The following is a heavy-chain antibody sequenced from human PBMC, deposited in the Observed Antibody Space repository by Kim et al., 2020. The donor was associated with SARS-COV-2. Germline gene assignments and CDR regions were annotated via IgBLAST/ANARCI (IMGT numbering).Heavy chain of an antibody. CDR3: AREGGAAAGTTSLDY. CDR1: GFTFSSYA. Sequence: GGSLRLSCAASGFTFSSYAMHWVRRAPGKGLEWVALIPNDAGRTDYADSVKGRFTISRDNSKNTLYLQMNSLRIEDTAVYYCAREGGAAAGTTSLDYWGQGALVTVSS. CDR2: IPNDAGRT. V-gene: IGHV3-30*04. J-gene: IGHJ4*02. D-gene: IGHD6-13*01.